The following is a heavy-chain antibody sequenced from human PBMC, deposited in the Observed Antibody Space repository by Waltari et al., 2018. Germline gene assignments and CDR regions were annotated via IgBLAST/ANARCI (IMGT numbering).Heavy chain of an antibody. CDR2: IYSGGST. CDR1: GFIVGTHY. J-gene: IGHJ4*02. V-gene: IGHV3-53*01. Sequence: EVQLVESGGGLIQPGGSLVLSCAAYGFIVGTHYMSWVRLAPGKGLEGVSVIYSGGSTYYADSVKGRFSISRDNSKNTLYLQMNSLRAEDTALYYCARAQTYRSGSLFYFDYWGQGTLVTVSS. D-gene: IGHD6-19*01. CDR3: ARAQTYRSGSLFYFDY.